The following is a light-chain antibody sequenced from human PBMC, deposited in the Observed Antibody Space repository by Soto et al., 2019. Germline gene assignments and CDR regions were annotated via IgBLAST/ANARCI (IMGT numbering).Light chain of an antibody. V-gene: IGKV3-11*01. CDR1: QSVSNY. J-gene: IGKJ1*01. CDR3: QQRYRWPET. CDR2: DAS. Sequence: EIVLTQSPGTPSLSPGERATLSCRASQSVSNYLAWYQQKPGQSPSLLIYDASNRATGIPARFSGSGSGTDFTLSISSLEPEDFAVYYCQQRYRWPETFGQGTRWIS.